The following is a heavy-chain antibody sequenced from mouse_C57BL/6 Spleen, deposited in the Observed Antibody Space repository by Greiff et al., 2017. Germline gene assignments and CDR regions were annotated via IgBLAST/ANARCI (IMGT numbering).Heavy chain of an antibody. D-gene: IGHD2-4*01. J-gene: IGHJ3*01. Sequence: VQLKQSGAELVRPGASVKLSCTASGFNIKDYYMHWVKQRPEQGLEWIGRIDPEDGDTEYAPKFQGKATMTADTSSNTAYLQLSSLTSEDTAVYYCTTWGRLRQGFAYWGQGTLVTVSA. CDR1: GFNIKDYY. CDR2: IDPEDGDT. CDR3: TTWGRLRQGFAY. V-gene: IGHV14-1*01.